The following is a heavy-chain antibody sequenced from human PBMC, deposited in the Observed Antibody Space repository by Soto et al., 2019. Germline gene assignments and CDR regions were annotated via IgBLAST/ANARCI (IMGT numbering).Heavy chain of an antibody. J-gene: IGHJ3*02. CDR1: GFTFSSYA. CDR2: ISGSGGST. D-gene: IGHD3-22*01. Sequence: HPGGSLRLSCAASGFTFSSYAMSWVRQAPGKGLEWVSAISGSGGSTYYADSVKGRFTISRDNSKNTLYLQMNSLRAEDTAVYYCAKDQNKNYYDSSGYYYIISADAFDIWGQGTMVTVSS. CDR3: AKDQNKNYYDSSGYYYIISADAFDI. V-gene: IGHV3-23*01.